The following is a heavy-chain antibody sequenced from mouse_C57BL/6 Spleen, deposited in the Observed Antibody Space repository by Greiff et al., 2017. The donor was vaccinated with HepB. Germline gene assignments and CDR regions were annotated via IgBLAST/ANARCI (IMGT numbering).Heavy chain of an antibody. D-gene: IGHD2-3*01. J-gene: IGHJ2*01. CDR1: GYAFSSYW. CDR3: ARYDGYSYFDY. V-gene: IGHV1-80*01. Sequence: QVQLQQSGAELVKPGASVKISCKASGYAFSSYWLNWVKQRPGKGLAWIGQIYPGDGDTNYNGKFKGKATLTADKSSSTAYMQLSSLTSEDSAVYFCARYDGYSYFDYWGQGTTLTVSS. CDR2: IYPGDGDT.